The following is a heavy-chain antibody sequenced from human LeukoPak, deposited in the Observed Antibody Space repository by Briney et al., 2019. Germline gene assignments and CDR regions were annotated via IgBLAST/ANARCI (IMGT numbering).Heavy chain of an antibody. CDR1: GFTFSSYG. Sequence: GGSLRLSCAASGFTFSSYGMHWVRQAPGKGLEWVAVISYDGSNKYYADSVKGRFTISGDNSKNTLYLQMNSLRAEDTAVYYCAKGSYYYDSSGYFDYWGQGTLVTVSS. CDR3: AKGSYYYDSSGYFDY. CDR2: ISYDGSNK. V-gene: IGHV3-30*18. J-gene: IGHJ4*02. D-gene: IGHD3-22*01.